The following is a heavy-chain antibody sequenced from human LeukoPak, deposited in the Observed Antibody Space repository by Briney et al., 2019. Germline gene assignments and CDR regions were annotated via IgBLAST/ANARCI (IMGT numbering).Heavy chain of an antibody. D-gene: IGHD1-14*01. CDR1: GFTFSGHW. CDR2: INQGGSDK. J-gene: IGHJ4*02. CDR3: TRDRSRAEDD. Sequence: PGGSLRLSCAASGFTFSGHWMSCVRQAPGKGLEWVANINQGGSDKYYVDSVKGRFTISRDNANNLLYLKMNSLRGEDTAVYYCTRDRSRAEDDWGQGTLVTVSS. V-gene: IGHV3-7*01.